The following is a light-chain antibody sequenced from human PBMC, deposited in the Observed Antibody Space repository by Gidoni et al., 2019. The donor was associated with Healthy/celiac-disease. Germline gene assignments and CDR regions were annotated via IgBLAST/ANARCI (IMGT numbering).Light chain of an antibody. CDR2: AAS. CDR1: QSISSY. CDR3: QQSYSTPPT. V-gene: IGKV1-39*01. Sequence: DIQMTQSPSSLSASVGDRVTITCRASQSISSYLNWHQQKPGKAPKLLIYAASSLQSGVPSSFSGSGSGTDFTLTISSLQPEDFATYYCQQSYSTPPTFGGGTKVEIK. J-gene: IGKJ4*01.